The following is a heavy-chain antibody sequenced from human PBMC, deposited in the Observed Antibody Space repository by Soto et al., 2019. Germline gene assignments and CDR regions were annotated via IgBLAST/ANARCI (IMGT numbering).Heavy chain of an antibody. CDR2: GYHTGIT. CDR1: GVSITSTNW. Sequence: PSETLSLTCAVSGVSITSTNWWTWVRQPPGKGLEWIGEGYHTGITNYNPSLKSRVTISLDKSKNQFSLKLSSVTAADTAVYYCARADGSLGCYYGMDVWGQGTTVTVSS. CDR3: ARADGSLGCYYGMDV. D-gene: IGHD3-16*01. J-gene: IGHJ6*02. V-gene: IGHV4-4*02.